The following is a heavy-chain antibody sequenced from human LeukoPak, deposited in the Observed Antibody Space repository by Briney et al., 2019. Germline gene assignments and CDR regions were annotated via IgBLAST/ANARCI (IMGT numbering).Heavy chain of an antibody. CDR1: GGSISSYY. CDR2: IYTSGST. Sequence: PSETLSLTRTVSGGSISSYYWSWIRQPPGKGLEWIGYIYTSGSTNYNPSLKSRVTISVDTSKNQFSLKLSSVTAADTAVYYCARHVGMEPTSYMDVWGKGTTVTVSS. D-gene: IGHD1-26*01. J-gene: IGHJ6*03. CDR3: ARHVGMEPTSYMDV. V-gene: IGHV4-4*09.